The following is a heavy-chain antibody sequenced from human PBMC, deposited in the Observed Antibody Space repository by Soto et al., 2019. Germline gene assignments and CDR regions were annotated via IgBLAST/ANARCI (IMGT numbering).Heavy chain of an antibody. CDR1: GGSLSSYY. V-gene: IGHV4-59*01. CDR3: ARFIFTYYYDSSGYSGDAFDI. Sequence: SETLSLTCTVSGGSLSSYYWSWIRQPPGKGLEWIGYIYYSGSTNYNPSLKSRVTISVDTSKNQFSLKLSSVTAADTAVYYCARFIFTYYYDSSGYSGDAFDIWGQGTMVTVSS. D-gene: IGHD3-22*01. CDR2: IYYSGST. J-gene: IGHJ3*02.